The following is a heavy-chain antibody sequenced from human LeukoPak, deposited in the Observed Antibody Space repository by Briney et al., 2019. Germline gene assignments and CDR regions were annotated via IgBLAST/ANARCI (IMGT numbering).Heavy chain of an antibody. CDR2: ISSSSSYI. CDR1: GFTFSSYS. V-gene: IGHV3-21*01. D-gene: IGHD2-2*01. J-gene: IGHJ6*02. CDR3: ARDPFVVVVPAPGDYYYYGMDV. Sequence: GGSLRLSCAASGFTFSSYSMNWVRQAPGKGLEWVSSISSSSSYIYYADSVKGRFTISRDNAKNSLYLQMNSPRAEDKAVYYCARDPFVVVVPAPGDYYYYGMDVWGQGTTVTVSS.